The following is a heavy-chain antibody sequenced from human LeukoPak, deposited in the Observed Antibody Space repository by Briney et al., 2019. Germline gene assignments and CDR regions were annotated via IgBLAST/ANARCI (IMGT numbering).Heavy chain of an antibody. Sequence: GGSLRLSCAASGLSFSHAWMNWVRQAPGKGLEWVGRIKTKAEGETTDYAAPVKGRFSISRDDSKNMVYLQMNSLKSEDTAVYYCIREEGVLRYFGWVTNRLHWGQGTLVTVSS. D-gene: IGHD3-9*01. CDR2: IKTKAEGETT. CDR3: IREEGVLRYFGWVTNRLH. V-gene: IGHV3-15*01. J-gene: IGHJ4*02. CDR1: GLSFSHAW.